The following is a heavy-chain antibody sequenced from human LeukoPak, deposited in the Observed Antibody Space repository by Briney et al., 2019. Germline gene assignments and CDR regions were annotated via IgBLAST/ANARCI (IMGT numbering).Heavy chain of an antibody. D-gene: IGHD1-1*01. CDR3: ARLYQQSKWKYYYYYMDV. CDR2: VFDSGST. J-gene: IGHJ6*03. V-gene: IGHV4-59*01. Sequence: SETLSLICSVSGASFSTNYWSWIRQPPGRGLEWIGYVFDSGSTNHNPSLKSRVTISVDTSTKQFSLRLSSVTAADTAVYYCARLYQQSKWKYYYYYMDVWGKGTAVTVSS. CDR1: GASFSTNY.